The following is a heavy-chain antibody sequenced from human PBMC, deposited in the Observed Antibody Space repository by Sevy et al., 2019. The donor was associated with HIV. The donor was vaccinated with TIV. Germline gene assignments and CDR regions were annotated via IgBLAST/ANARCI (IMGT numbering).Heavy chain of an antibody. CDR1: GYTFTGYY. J-gene: IGHJ6*02. Sequence: ASVKVSCKASGYTFTGYYMHWVRQAPGQGLEWMGWINPNSGGTNYAQKFQGRVTMTRDTSISTAYMELGRLGSDDTAVYYCARLDILRYFDWLLGDYYGMDVWGQGTTVTVSS. CDR2: INPNSGGT. D-gene: IGHD3-9*01. CDR3: ARLDILRYFDWLLGDYYGMDV. V-gene: IGHV1-2*02.